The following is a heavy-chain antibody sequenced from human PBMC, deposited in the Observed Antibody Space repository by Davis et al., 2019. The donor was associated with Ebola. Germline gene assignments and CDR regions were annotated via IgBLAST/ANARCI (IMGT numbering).Heavy chain of an antibody. CDR2: INPNSGGT. D-gene: IGHD3-22*01. J-gene: IGHJ4*02. CDR3: ARDFYALGDSSGY. CDR1: GGTFSSYT. V-gene: IGHV1-18*01. Sequence: ASVKVSCKASGGTFSSYTISWVRQAPGQGLEWMGRINPNSGGTNYAQKLQGRVTMTTDTSTSTAYMELRSLRSDDTAVYYCARDFYALGDSSGYWGQGTLVTVSS.